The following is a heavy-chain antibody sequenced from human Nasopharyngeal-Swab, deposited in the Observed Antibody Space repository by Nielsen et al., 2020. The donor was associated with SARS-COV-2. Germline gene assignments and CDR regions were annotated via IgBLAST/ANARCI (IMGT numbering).Heavy chain of an antibody. CDR2: IYFGGTT. CDR3: ARDETLSGSQVSYYGMDV. CDR1: GFTVSSNS. J-gene: IGHJ6*02. V-gene: IGHV3-66*01. D-gene: IGHD3-10*01. Sequence: GESLKISCAASGFTVSSNSMNWVRQAPGKGLEWVSGIYFGGTTYYADSVKGRFTISRDNSQNTLYLQVNSLRAEDTAVYYCARDETLSGSQVSYYGMDVWGRGTTVTVSS.